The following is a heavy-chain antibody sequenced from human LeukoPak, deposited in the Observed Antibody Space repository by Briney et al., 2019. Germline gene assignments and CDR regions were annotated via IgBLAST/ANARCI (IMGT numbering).Heavy chain of an antibody. Sequence: GRSLRLSCAASGFTFDDYAMHWVRHAPGKRLEWVSLISGDGGSTYYADSVKGRSTISRDNSKNSLYLQMNSLRTEDTALYYCEKSSGRRLDYWGQGTLVTVSS. J-gene: IGHJ4*02. CDR2: ISGDGGST. CDR1: GFTFDDYA. V-gene: IGHV3-43*02. D-gene: IGHD3-10*01. CDR3: EKSSGRRLDY.